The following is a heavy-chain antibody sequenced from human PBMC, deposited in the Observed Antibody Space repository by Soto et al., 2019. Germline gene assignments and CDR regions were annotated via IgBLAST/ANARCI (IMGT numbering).Heavy chain of an antibody. V-gene: IGHV3-48*03. Sequence: PGGSLRLSCAASGFTFSSYEMNWVRQAPGKGLEWVSYISSGGNLIYYADSVKGRFTVSRDNAKSSVYLQMSSLRAEDTAIYYCASLLIGYWGQGTLVTVSS. CDR3: ASLLIGY. CDR1: GFTFSSYE. CDR2: ISSGGNLI. J-gene: IGHJ4*02.